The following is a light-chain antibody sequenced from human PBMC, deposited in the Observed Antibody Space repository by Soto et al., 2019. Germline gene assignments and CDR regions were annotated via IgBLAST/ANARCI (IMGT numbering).Light chain of an antibody. CDR1: QSLVFSDGKTY. J-gene: IGKJ2*01. CDR2: KVS. V-gene: IGKV2-30*01. CDR3: MQGTHWPPYT. Sequence: DVVMTQSPLSLPVTLGQPASISCRSSQSLVFSDGKTYLNWYHQRPGQSPRRLIYKVSNQDSGVPDRFSGSGSGTDFTLKISRVEAEDVGVYYCMQGTHWPPYTFGQGTTLEIK.